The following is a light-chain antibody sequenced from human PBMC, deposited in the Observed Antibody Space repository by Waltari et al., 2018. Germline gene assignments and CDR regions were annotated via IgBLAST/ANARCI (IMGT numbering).Light chain of an antibody. CDR3: QHYGGSPKYT. CDR2: GIS. J-gene: IGKJ2*01. CDR1: QSVNNNY. Sequence: EIVLTQSPGTLSLSPGETATLSFRASQSVNNNYLAWYQAKPGQAPRLLIYGISLRATGVPDRFSGGGSGTDFTLTISRLEPEDFAVYYCQHYGGSPKYTFGQGTKLEIK. V-gene: IGKV3-20*01.